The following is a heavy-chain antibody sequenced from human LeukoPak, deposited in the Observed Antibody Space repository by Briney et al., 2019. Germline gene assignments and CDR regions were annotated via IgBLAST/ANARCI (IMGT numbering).Heavy chain of an antibody. CDR2: IYYSGST. J-gene: IGHJ4*02. Sequence: PSETLSLTCTVSGGSISSYYWSWIRQPPGKGLEWIGHIYYSGSTNYNPSLKSRVTISVDTSKNQFSLKLSSVTAADTAVYYCARRTLLWFGEYRVGYFDYWGQGTLVTVSS. V-gene: IGHV4-59*01. CDR3: ARRTLLWFGEYRVGYFDY. D-gene: IGHD3-10*01. CDR1: GGSISSYY.